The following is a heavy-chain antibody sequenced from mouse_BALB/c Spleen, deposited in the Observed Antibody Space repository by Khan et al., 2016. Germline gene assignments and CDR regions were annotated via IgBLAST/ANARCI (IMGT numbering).Heavy chain of an antibody. J-gene: IGHJ2*01. V-gene: IGHV1-12*01. CDR2: IYPGNGDT. Sequence: QVQLQQSGAELVKPGASVKMSCKASGYTFTSYNMHWVKQTPGQGLEWIGAIYPGNGDTSYNQKFKGKATLTADKSSSTAYMQLSSLTSEDSAVYYCAREGNYIDYWGQGTTLTVSS. CDR1: GYTFTSYN. CDR3: AREGNYIDY. D-gene: IGHD2-14*01.